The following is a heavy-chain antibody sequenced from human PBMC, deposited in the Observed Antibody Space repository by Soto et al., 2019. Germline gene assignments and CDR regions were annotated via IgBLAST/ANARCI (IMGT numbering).Heavy chain of an antibody. CDR2: ISSGSSYT. CDR3: ARATQSYYDTSGYYSYVH. J-gene: IGHJ4*02. Sequence: GGSLRLSCAASGFTFSDYYMNWIRLPPGKGLEWLSYISSGSSYTNYADSVKGRFTISRDNAKNSLYLQMNNLRAEDTAFYFCARATQSYYDTSGYYSYVHWGQGAQVTVSS. D-gene: IGHD3-22*01. CDR1: GFTFSDYY. V-gene: IGHV3-11*05.